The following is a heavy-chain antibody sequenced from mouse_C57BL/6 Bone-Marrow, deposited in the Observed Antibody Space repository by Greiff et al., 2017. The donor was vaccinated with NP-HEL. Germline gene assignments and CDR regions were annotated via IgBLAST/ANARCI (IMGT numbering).Heavy chain of an antibody. Sequence: VQLQQSGTVLARPGASVKMSCKTSGYTFTSYWMHWVKQRPGQGLEWIGAIYPGNSDTSYNQKFKGKAKLTAVTSASTAYMELSSLTNEDSAVYYCTRVGHYDGSSYAYYFDYWGQGTTLTVSS. V-gene: IGHV1-5*01. CDR1: GYTFTSYW. CDR3: TRVGHYDGSSYAYYFDY. D-gene: IGHD1-1*01. CDR2: IYPGNSDT. J-gene: IGHJ2*01.